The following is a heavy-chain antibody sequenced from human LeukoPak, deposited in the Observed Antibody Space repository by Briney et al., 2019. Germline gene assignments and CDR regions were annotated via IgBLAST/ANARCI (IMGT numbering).Heavy chain of an antibody. V-gene: IGHV3-21*04. D-gene: IGHD3-22*01. CDR2: ISSSSSYI. J-gene: IGHJ3*02. Sequence: PGGSLRLSCAASGFTFSSYSMNWVRQAPGKGLEWVSSISSSSSYIYYADSVKGRFTISRDNAKNSLYLQMNSLRAEDTAVYYCARDAAHYYDRHIGSDAFDIWGQGTMVTVSS. CDR1: GFTFSSYS. CDR3: ARDAAHYYDRHIGSDAFDI.